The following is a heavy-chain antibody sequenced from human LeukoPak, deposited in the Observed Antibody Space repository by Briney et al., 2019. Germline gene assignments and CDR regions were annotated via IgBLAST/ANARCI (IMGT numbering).Heavy chain of an antibody. CDR1: GFTFSRCE. Sequence: PGGPLRLSCAAPGFTFSRCEMTWVRKAPGKGREWVSYISSSGRTKYYADSVKGRFTISRDNAKTSLYLQMNSLRAEDTAIYYCARGGTGYDLFDYWGQGTLVTVSS. D-gene: IGHD5-12*01. CDR3: ARGGTGYDLFDY. V-gene: IGHV3-48*03. CDR2: ISSSGRTK. J-gene: IGHJ4*02.